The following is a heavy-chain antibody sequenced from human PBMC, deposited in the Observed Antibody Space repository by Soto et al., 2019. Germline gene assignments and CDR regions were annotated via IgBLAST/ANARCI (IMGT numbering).Heavy chain of an antibody. Sequence: ASVKVSCKASRYTFTNFYIHWLRQAPGQGLEWMGIINPSGGSTTYPQKFQGRVTMTRDTSTSTVHMELITLRSEDTAVYYCARSQVGRQLDVRGPGTTVTVSS. D-gene: IGHD1-26*01. CDR3: ARSQVGRQLDV. CDR2: INPSGGST. J-gene: IGHJ6*02. CDR1: RYTFTNFY. V-gene: IGHV1-46*01.